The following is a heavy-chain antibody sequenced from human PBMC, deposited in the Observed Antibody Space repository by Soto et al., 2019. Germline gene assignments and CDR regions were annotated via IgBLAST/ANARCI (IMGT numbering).Heavy chain of an antibody. CDR2: IYYSGST. V-gene: IGHV4-39*07. CDR3: ARGSYSNQNWFDP. CDR1: GDSISSRSYY. Sequence: PXETLSLTCAVTGDSISSRSYYWGWIRQPPGKGLEWIGSIYYSGSTYNNPSLRSRVSMSIDTSKDQLSLKLKSVTAADTAVYYCARGSYSNQNWFDPWGQGTLVTVYS. D-gene: IGHD4-4*01. J-gene: IGHJ5*02.